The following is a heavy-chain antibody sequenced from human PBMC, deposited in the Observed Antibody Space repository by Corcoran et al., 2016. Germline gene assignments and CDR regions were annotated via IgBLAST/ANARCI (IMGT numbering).Heavy chain of an antibody. V-gene: IGHV1-69*01. CDR1: GGTFRSYA. CDR3: ARTKDYGESDDAFDI. CDR2: IIPIFGTA. J-gene: IGHJ3*02. Sequence: QVQLVQSGAAVKKPGSSVKVSCKASGGTFRSYAISWVRQAPGQGLEWMGGIIPIFGTANYAQKFQGRVTITADESTSPAYMELRSLRAEDTAAYYCARTKDYGESDDAFDIWGQGTMVTVSS. D-gene: IGHD4-17*01.